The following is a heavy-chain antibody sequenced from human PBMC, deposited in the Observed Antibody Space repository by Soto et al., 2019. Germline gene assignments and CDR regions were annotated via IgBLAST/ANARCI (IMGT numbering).Heavy chain of an antibody. CDR2: ISGSDGST. CDR3: AKARTVYYDSSGYSYYFDY. D-gene: IGHD3-22*01. J-gene: IGHJ4*02. CDR1: GFTFSSYA. Sequence: EVQLLESGGGLVQPGGSLRLSCAASGFTFSSYAMSWVRQAPGKGLEWVSAISGSDGSTYYADSVKGRFTISRDNSKNTLYLQMNSLRAEDTAIYYCAKARTVYYDSSGYSYYFDYWGQGTLVTVSS. V-gene: IGHV3-23*01.